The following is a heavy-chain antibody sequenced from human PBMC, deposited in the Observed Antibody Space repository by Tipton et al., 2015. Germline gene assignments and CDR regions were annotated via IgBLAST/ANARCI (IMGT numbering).Heavy chain of an antibody. CDR1: GGSFSDYY. J-gene: IGHJ6*02. Sequence: TLSLTCTVSGGSFSDYYWSWIRQSPGEGLEWIGYIYYSGSSYYNPSLKSLVTISVDTSKNQFSLKLSSVTAADTAVYYCARDLEHGMDVWGHGTTVTVSS. CDR2: IYYSGSS. V-gene: IGHV4-31*01. D-gene: IGHD5-24*01. CDR3: ARDLEHGMDV.